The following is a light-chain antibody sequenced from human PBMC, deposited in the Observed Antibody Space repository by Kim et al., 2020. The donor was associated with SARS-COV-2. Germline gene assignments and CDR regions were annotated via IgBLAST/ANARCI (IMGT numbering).Light chain of an antibody. CDR3: QKYNTAPWT. CDR2: AAS. V-gene: IGKV1-27*01. CDR1: QGIATY. J-gene: IGKJ1*01. Sequence: DIQMTQSPSSLSASVGDRVTITCRASQGIATYLAWYQQKPGKAPKLLIYAASTLQSGVPSRFTGSGSGTDFALTISSLQPEDVATYYCQKYNTAPWTFGPGTKLEI.